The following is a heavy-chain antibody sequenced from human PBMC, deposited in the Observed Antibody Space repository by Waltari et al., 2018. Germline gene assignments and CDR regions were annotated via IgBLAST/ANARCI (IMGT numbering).Heavy chain of an antibody. CDR3: ARIGADFWTTYYDY. J-gene: IGHJ4*02. D-gene: IGHD3-3*01. CDR2: MYSGRTA. V-gene: IGHV4-59*02. CDR1: GDSVGSSS. Sequence: QESGPGLVKPSETLSLTCTVSGDSVGSSSWSWIRQPPGKGLEWIGYMYSGRTAKYNPSLKSRVTISVDTSKNQFSLKLTSVTAADTAMYYCARIGADFWTTYYDYWGQGTLVTVSS.